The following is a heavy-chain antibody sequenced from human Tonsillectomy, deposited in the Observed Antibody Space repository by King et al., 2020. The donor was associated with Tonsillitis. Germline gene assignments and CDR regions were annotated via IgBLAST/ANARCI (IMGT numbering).Heavy chain of an antibody. CDR2: IYSGGGSK. J-gene: IGHJ3*01. CDR3: AKDLLTTAGGDFFDF. CDR1: GFTFSNYA. D-gene: IGHD2-21*01. V-gene: IGHV3-23*03. Sequence: VQLVESGGGLVQPGGSLRLSCAASGFTFSNYAMTWVRQAPGKGLEWVSVIYSGGGSKYYADSVKGRFTISRDNSRNTVYLQMSSLRADDTAVYYCAKDLLTTAGGDFFDFWGQGTMVTVSS.